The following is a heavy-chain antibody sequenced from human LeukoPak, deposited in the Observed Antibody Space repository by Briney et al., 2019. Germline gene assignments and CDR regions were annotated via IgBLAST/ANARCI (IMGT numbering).Heavy chain of an antibody. Sequence: SVKVSCKASGGTISSYAISWVRQAPGQGLEWMGGIIPIFGTANYAQKFQGRVTITADKSTNTAHMELSSLRSEDTAVYYCTREGVYSPDGSGYHRDAFDIWGQGTVVTVSS. CDR2: IIPIFGTA. CDR1: GGTISSYA. V-gene: IGHV1-69*06. CDR3: TREGVYSPDGSGYHRDAFDI. D-gene: IGHD3-22*01. J-gene: IGHJ3*02.